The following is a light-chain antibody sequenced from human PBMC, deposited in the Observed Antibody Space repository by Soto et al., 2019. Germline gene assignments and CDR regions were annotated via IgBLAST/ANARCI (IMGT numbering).Light chain of an antibody. V-gene: IGKV3-11*01. CDR1: QSVGNN. Sequence: EIVLTPSPATLSLSPGERATLSCRASQSVGNNLAWYQQKPGQAPGLLIYEASTRATGIPARFSGSGSGTDFTLTISSLEPEDFAVYYCQQHAHWPLTFGGGTKVDIK. CDR2: EAS. CDR3: QQHAHWPLT. J-gene: IGKJ4*01.